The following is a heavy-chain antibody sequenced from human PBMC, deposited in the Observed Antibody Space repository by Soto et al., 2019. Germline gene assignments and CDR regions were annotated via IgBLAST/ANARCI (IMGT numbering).Heavy chain of an antibody. J-gene: IGHJ5*02. CDR2: IYYSGST. Sequence: QLQLQESGPGLVKPSETLSLTCTVSGGSISSSSYYWGWIRQPPGKGLEWIGSIYYSGSTYYNPSLKSRVTISVDTSKNQFSLKLSSVTAADTAVYYCARHFVGQQWLVLQWFDPWGQGTLVTVSS. V-gene: IGHV4-39*01. CDR3: ARHFVGQQWLVLQWFDP. CDR1: GGSISSSSYY. D-gene: IGHD6-19*01.